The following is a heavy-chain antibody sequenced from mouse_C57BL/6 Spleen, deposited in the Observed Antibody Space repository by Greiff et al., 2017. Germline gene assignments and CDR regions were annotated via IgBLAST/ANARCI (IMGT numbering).Heavy chain of an antibody. D-gene: IGHD1-1*01. CDR3: TRRGSSY. J-gene: IGHJ3*01. Sequence: QVQLKESGAELVRPGASVTLSCKASGYTFTAYEMHWVKQTPVHGLEWIGAIDPETGGTAYNQKFKGKAILTADKSSSTAYMELRSLTSEDSAVYYCTRRGSSYWGQGTLVTVSA. CDR1: GYTFTAYE. CDR2: IDPETGGT. V-gene: IGHV1-15*01.